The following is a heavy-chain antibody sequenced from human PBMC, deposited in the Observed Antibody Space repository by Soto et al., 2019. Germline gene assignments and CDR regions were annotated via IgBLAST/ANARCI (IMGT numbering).Heavy chain of an antibody. CDR3: ARDLDCSGGSCYSRGYYYGMDV. CDR2: ISSSSSYI. D-gene: IGHD2-15*01. J-gene: IGHJ6*02. V-gene: IGHV3-21*01. Sequence: LRLSCAASGFTLSSYSMNWVRQAPGKGLEWVSSISSSSSYIYYADSVKGRFTISRDNAKNSLYLQMNSLRAEDTAVYYCARDLDCSGGSCYSRGYYYGMDVWGQGTTVTVSS. CDR1: GFTLSSYS.